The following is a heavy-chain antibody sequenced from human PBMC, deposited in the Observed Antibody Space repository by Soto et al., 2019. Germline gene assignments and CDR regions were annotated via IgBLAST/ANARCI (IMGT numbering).Heavy chain of an antibody. CDR1: GFSLTTSGVG. CDR2: IYWDDDK. Sequence: QITLNESGPTQVKPRQTLTLTCTFSGFSLTTSGVGVGWIRPSPGKAPEWLALIYWDDDKRYSPSLKSRLTITKDTSKNQVVLTMADLDPADTATYYCAHRVLRTVFGLVTTTAIYFDFWCQGTPVAVSS. J-gene: IGHJ4*02. V-gene: IGHV2-5*02. CDR3: AHRVLRTVFGLVTTTAIYFDF. D-gene: IGHD3-3*01.